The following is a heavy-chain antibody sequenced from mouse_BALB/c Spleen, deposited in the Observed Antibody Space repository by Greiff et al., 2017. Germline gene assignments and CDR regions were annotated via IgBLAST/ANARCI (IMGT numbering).Heavy chain of an antibody. D-gene: IGHD1-1*01. J-gene: IGHJ4*01. V-gene: IGHV2-9*02. CDR1: GFSLTSYG. CDR2: IWAGGST. Sequence: VKLMESGPGLVAPSQSLSITCTVSGFSLTSYGVHWVRQPPGKGLEWLGVIWAGGSTNYNSALMSRLSISKDNSKSQVFLKMNSLQTDDTAMYYCARGTTVVAPHAMDYWGQGTSVTVSS. CDR3: ARGTTVVAPHAMDY.